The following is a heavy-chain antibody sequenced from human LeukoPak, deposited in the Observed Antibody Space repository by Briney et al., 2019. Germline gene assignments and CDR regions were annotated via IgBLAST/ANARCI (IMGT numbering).Heavy chain of an antibody. V-gene: IGHV3-66*01. D-gene: IGHD4-11*01. CDR3: ARSYSNHLFGMDV. J-gene: IGHJ6*02. CDR1: GFTVSSYY. Sequence: GGSLRLSCAASGFTVSSYYMTWVRQAPGKWLEWVSVIYSGGNTYYADSVKGRVAISRDSSKNTVFLQVNRVRAEDTAVYYCARSYSNHLFGMDVWGQGTTVTVSS. CDR2: IYSGGNT.